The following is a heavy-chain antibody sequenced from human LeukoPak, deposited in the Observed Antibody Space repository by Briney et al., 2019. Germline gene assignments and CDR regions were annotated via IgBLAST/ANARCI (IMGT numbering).Heavy chain of an antibody. CDR2: INSGGTT. D-gene: IGHD6-19*01. Sequence: PGGSLSLSCETSGFTVRSNYLGWIRQSPGKGLEGASAINSGGTTYYAGTGTGRFTISRDNSKNTVHLQMHSLRSKDTAVYYCARDTDSSGLYRGFDYWGQGTLVTVSS. V-gene: IGHV3-53*01. CDR1: GFTVRSNY. J-gene: IGHJ4*02. CDR3: ARDTDSSGLYRGFDY.